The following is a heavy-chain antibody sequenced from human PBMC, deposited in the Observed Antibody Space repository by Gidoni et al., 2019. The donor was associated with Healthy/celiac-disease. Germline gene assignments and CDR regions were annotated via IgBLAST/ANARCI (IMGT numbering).Heavy chain of an antibody. CDR2: IIPIFGTA. V-gene: IGHV1-69*01. CDR1: GGTFSSYA. D-gene: IGHD2-15*01. Sequence: QVQLVQSGAEVKKPGSSVKVSCKASGGTFSSYAISWVRQAPGQGLEWMGGIIPIFGTANYAQKFQGRVTITADESTSTAYMELSSLRSEDTAVYYCARDVGVVAATFPAHYFDYWGQGTLVTVSS. J-gene: IGHJ4*02. CDR3: ARDVGVVAATFPAHYFDY.